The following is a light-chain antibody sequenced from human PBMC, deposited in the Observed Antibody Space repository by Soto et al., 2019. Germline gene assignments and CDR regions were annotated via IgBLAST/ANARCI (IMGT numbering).Light chain of an antibody. CDR1: QTINRS. Sequence: DIHMTQSPSTLSSSLGDRVTITFRASQTINRSLAWYQQKPGKAPKLLIYDVSTLESGVPSKFSGSGSGTEFTLTISSLQPDDFATYYCQQYNSFWTFGQGTKV. CDR3: QQYNSFWT. V-gene: IGKV1-5*01. J-gene: IGKJ1*01. CDR2: DVS.